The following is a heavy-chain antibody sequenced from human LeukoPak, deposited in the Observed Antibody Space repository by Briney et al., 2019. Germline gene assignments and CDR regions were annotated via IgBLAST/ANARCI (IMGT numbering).Heavy chain of an antibody. CDR3: AKGSAGGRPYYFDY. V-gene: IGHV3-23*05. CDR2: IDSSGSYT. J-gene: IGHJ4*02. CDR1: GFIFSSYW. D-gene: IGHD6-13*01. Sequence: GGSLRLSCAVSGFIFSSYWMNWVRQAPGKGLEWVSAIDSSGSYTWYDDSVKGRFTISRDNSKNTLYLQMNSLRAEDTAVYYCAKGSAGGRPYYFDYWGQGTLVPVSS.